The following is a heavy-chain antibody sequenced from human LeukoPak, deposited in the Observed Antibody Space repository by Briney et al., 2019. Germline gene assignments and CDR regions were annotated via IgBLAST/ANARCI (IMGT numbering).Heavy chain of an antibody. J-gene: IGHJ5*02. Sequence: NPSQTLSLTCTVSGGSISSGNYYWSWIRQPPGKGLEWIGYIYHSGSSYYNPSLKSRATISVDTSKNQFSLKMNSMTAADTAVYYCARAGRNWFDPWGQGTLVTVSS. CDR2: IYHSGSS. CDR3: ARAGRNWFDP. V-gene: IGHV4-30-4*01. CDR1: GGSISSGNYY. D-gene: IGHD6-19*01.